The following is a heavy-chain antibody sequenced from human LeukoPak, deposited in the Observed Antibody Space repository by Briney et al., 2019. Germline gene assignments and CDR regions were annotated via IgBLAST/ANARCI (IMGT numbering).Heavy chain of an antibody. V-gene: IGHV3-74*01. D-gene: IGHD2-15*01. CDR2: ISTDGTTT. Sequence: PGGSPRLSCAASGFTFRSHWMNWVRQFPGKGLVWVSHISTDGTTTNYADSVKGRFTISRDNAKDTLYLQMHSLRVDDTAVYYCARSLGYSSGGWGQGTLVTVSS. CDR3: ARSLGYSSGG. J-gene: IGHJ4*02. CDR1: GFTFRSHW.